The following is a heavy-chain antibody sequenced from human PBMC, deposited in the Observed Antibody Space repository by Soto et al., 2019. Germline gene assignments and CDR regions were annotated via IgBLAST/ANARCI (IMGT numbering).Heavy chain of an antibody. CDR3: GRGAGINCFDP. Sequence: ASVKVSCRASGYTLTSYYMHWLRQAPGQRIEWMGWINAGNGNTKYSQKFQGRVTITRDTSASTAYMELSSLSSEATAVSYCGRGAGINCFDPWGQGTLIT. CDR2: INAGNGNT. V-gene: IGHV1-3*01. J-gene: IGHJ5*02. CDR1: GYTLTSYY. D-gene: IGHD3-10*01.